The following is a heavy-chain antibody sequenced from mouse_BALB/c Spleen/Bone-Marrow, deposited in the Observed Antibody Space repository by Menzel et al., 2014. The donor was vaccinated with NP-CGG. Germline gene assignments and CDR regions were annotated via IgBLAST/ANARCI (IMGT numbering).Heavy chain of an antibody. Sequence: VQLQQSGPDLVKPSQSLSLTCTVTGYSITSGYSCHWIRQFPGNKLEWMGYIHYSGSTDYNPPLKSRISITRDTSKDQFFLQLNSVTTEDTATYYCAREDRYEAWFACWGQGTLVTVSA. CDR3: AREDRYEAWFAC. V-gene: IGHV3-1*02. CDR2: IHYSGST. D-gene: IGHD2-14*01. CDR1: GYSITSGYS. J-gene: IGHJ3*01.